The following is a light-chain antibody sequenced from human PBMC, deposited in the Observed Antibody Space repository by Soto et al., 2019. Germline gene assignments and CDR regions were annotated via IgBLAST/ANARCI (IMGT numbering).Light chain of an antibody. V-gene: IGKV3-15*01. CDR3: QQYNNWPPYT. CDR2: GAS. J-gene: IGKJ2*01. CDR1: QSVSSN. Sequence: EIVMTQSPATLSVSPGERATLSCRASQSVSSNLAWYQQKPGQAPRLLIYGASTRATGIPARFSGSGSGTEFTLTISSLQSEDFAVYYCQQYNNWPPYTFGRGTKV.